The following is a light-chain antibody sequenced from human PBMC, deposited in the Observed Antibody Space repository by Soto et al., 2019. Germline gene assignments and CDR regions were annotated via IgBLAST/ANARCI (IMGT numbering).Light chain of an antibody. CDR2: EVT. J-gene: IGLJ3*02. V-gene: IGLV2-14*01. CDR3: ISHTPSGSRV. Sequence: QSALTQPASVTGSPGQSITISCTGTTRDVGRYNYVSWYQQHPGNAPKLMIYEVTYRPSGVPNRFSGSKSGSTASLTISGLQAEDEADYYCISHTPSGSRVFGGGTKLTVL. CDR1: TRDVGRYNY.